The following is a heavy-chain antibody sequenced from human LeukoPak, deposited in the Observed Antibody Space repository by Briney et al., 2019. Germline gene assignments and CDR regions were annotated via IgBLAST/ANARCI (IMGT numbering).Heavy chain of an antibody. CDR3: ARHLRPDYYYYGMDV. J-gene: IGHJ6*02. V-gene: IGHV5-51*01. CDR2: IYPGDSDT. Sequence: GESLKISCKGSGYSFTSYWIGWVRQMPGKGLEWMGIIYPGDSDTRYSPSFQGQVTISADKSISTAYLQWSSLKASDTAMYYCARHLRPDYYYYGMDVWGQGTTVTVSS. CDR1: GYSFTSYW.